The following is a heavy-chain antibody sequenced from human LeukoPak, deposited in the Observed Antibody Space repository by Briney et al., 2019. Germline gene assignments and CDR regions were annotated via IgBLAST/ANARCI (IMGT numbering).Heavy chain of an antibody. CDR3: ARNPLGRDSSGYAGFDY. CDR2: INPSGGST. Sequence: ASVKVSCKASGYTFTSYYMHWVRQAPGQGLEWMGIINPSGGSTSYAQKFQGRVTMTRDTSTSTVYMELSSLRSEDTAVYYCARNPLGRDSSGYAGFDYWGQGTLVTVSS. CDR1: GYTFTSYY. J-gene: IGHJ4*02. V-gene: IGHV1-46*01. D-gene: IGHD3-22*01.